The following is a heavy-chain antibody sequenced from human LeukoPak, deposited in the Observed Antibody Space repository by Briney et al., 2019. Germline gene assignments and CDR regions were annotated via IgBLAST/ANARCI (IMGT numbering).Heavy chain of an antibody. Sequence: GGSLRLSCASSGFTXXXXXMDWVRQAPXXXXXWVGRTRNKANSYTTVYAASVKGRFTISRDESENSLLLQMNSLKTEDTAVYYCARGYNSSDSWGQGTLVAVSS. V-gene: IGHV3-72*01. D-gene: IGHD1-1*01. CDR2: TRNKANSYTT. CDR1: GFTXXXXX. CDR3: ARGYNSSDS. J-gene: IGHJ5*02.